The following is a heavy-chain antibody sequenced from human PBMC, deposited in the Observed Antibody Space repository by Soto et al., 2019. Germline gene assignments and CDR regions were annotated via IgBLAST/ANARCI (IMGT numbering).Heavy chain of an antibody. V-gene: IGHV3-23*01. D-gene: IGHD3-3*01. CDR1: GFSISSSA. Sequence: EVQFLESGGGLVQPGGSLRLSCAVSGFSISSSAFSWVRQTPGKGLEWVSASSGGGGPSHYADSVKGRFTISRDNSKNTLYLQMNSLRAEDTAVYYGAKNDWSVEPLGGFGGRGTLVSVSS. J-gene: IGHJ1*01. CDR2: SSGGGGPS. CDR3: AKNDWSVEPLGGF.